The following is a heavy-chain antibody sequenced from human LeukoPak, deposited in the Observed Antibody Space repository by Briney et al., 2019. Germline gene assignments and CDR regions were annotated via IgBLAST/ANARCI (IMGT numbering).Heavy chain of an antibody. J-gene: IGHJ4*02. CDR3: AKDPANGYYATYFDS. D-gene: IGHD3-10*01. V-gene: IGHV3-23*01. CDR1: GFTFSSYA. CDR2: ISGSGGNT. Sequence: GGSLRLSCAASGFTFSSYAMSWVRQAPGKGLEWVSGISGSGGNTYYADSVKGRFSISRDNSKNTLYLQMNSLRVEDTAVYYCAKDPANGYYATYFDSWGQGTLVTVSS.